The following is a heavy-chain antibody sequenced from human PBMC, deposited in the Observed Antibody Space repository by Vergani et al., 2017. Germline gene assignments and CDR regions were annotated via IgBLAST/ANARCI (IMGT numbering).Heavy chain of an antibody. CDR3: ARDPPDPEFYGGNPGARWFDP. Sequence: EAQVVESGGGLVQPGGSLRLSCAASGFTFSSYSMNWVRQAPGKGLEWVSSISSSSSYIYYADSVKGRFTISRDNAKNSLYLQMNSLRAEDTAVYYCARDPPDPEFYGGNPGARWFDPWGQGTLVTVSS. D-gene: IGHD4-23*01. CDR1: GFTFSSYS. V-gene: IGHV3-21*01. J-gene: IGHJ5*02. CDR2: ISSSSSYI.